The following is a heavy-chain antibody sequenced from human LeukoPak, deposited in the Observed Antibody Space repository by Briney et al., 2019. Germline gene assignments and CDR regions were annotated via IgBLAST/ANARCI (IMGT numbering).Heavy chain of an antibody. CDR1: GGSINSGGYY. V-gene: IGHV4-31*03. D-gene: IGHD3-10*01. Sequence: PSETLSLTCTVSGGSINSGGYYWSWIRQHPGKGLEWIGYIYYGGRTYYNSALKSRGTIGFDTSKNQFSLRLTSVTVADTAVYYCAREIGGPFGSGSCLDYWGPGTLATVSS. CDR2: IYYGGRT. J-gene: IGHJ4*02. CDR3: AREIGGPFGSGSCLDY.